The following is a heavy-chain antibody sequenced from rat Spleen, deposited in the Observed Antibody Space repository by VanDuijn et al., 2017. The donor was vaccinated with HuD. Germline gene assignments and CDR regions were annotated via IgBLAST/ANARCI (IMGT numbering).Heavy chain of an antibody. CDR2: ISSGGGNT. CDR3: ARFGYYYDGSYYPYYFDY. J-gene: IGHJ2*01. V-gene: IGHV5S13*01. CDR1: GFTFSYYG. D-gene: IGHD1-12*02. Sequence: EVQLGESGGGLVQPGRSLKLSCAASGFTFSYYGMAWVRQASTKGLEWVASISSGGGNTYYRDSVKGRFTISRDSEKNTLYLQMDSLRSEDTATYYCARFGYYYDGSYYPYYFDYWGQGVMVTVSS.